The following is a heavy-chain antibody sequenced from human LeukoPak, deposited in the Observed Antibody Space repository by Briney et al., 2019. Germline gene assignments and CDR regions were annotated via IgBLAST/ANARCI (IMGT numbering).Heavy chain of an antibody. Sequence: GESLKISRQSSGYLFTHCWIGWVRQMPGKGLESMGIIFPADSDTTYSPSYQGQVTISADKSISTVYLQWSSLKASDTAMYYCTGQCREASKTRGYYFDCWGQGTLVTVSS. CDR3: TGQCREASKTRGYYFDC. J-gene: IGHJ4*02. CDR2: IFPADSDT. V-gene: IGHV5-51*01. CDR1: GYLFTHCW. D-gene: IGHD7-27*01.